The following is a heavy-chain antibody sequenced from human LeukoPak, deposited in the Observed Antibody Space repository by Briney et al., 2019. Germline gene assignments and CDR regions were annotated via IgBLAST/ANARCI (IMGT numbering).Heavy chain of an antibody. D-gene: IGHD2-15*01. Sequence: GGSLRLSCAASGFTFSSYAMSWVRQAPGKGLEWVSAISGSGGSTYYADSVKGRFTISRDNSKNTLYLQMNSLRAEDTAVYYRANPIVVVVAATGRGAFDIWGQGTMVTVSS. V-gene: IGHV3-23*01. CDR3: ANPIVVVVAATGRGAFDI. CDR2: ISGSGGST. J-gene: IGHJ3*02. CDR1: GFTFSSYA.